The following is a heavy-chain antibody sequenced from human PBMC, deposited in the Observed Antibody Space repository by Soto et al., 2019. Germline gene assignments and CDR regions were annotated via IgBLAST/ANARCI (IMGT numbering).Heavy chain of an antibody. V-gene: IGHV3-23*01. D-gene: IGHD3-22*01. CDR3: AKHQIAMIVVKIYFGA. CDR1: GFTFSDYA. J-gene: IGHJ3*01. CDR2: ISDSGSTT. Sequence: EVQLLESGGALVQPGGSLRLSCAASGFTFSDYAMTWVRQAPGKGLEWVSSISDSGSTTYYADSVKGRFTISRDNSNNTLYLQMNTLRAEDTPVYYCAKHQIAMIVVKIYFGAWGQGTTVTVSS.